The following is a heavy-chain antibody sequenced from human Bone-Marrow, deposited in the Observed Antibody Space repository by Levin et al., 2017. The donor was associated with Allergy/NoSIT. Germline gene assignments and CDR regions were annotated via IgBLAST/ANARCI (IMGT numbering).Heavy chain of an antibody. Sequence: SQTLSLTCTVSGDSISNYYWNWLRQPPGKGLEWIGYIYYSGITDYNPSLKSRVTISLDTSKNQFSLKLSSVTAADTAVYYCARAYYYDSSGYYSPGMSSFDYWGQGTLVTVSS. CDR3: ARAYYYDSSGYYSPGMSSFDY. CDR2: IYYSGIT. CDR1: GDSISNYY. J-gene: IGHJ4*02. D-gene: IGHD3-22*01. V-gene: IGHV4-59*01.